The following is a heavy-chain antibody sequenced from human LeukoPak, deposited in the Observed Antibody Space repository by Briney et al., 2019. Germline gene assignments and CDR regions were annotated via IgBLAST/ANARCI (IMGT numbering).Heavy chain of an antibody. V-gene: IGHV4-4*07. CDR2: IYTTGST. J-gene: IGHJ4*02. D-gene: IGHD5-18*01. CDR1: GGSISSYY. CDR3: ARDGRGYNYDPVLDY. Sequence: PSETLSLTCTVSGGSISSYYWTWIRQPAGKGLEWIGRIYTTGSTNYNPSLNSRVTMSVDTSKNQFSLKLSSVTAADTAVYYCARDGRGYNYDPVLDYWGQGTLVTVSS.